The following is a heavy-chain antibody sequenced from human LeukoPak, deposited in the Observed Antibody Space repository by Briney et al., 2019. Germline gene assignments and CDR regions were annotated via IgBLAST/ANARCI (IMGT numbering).Heavy chain of an antibody. V-gene: IGHV4-34*01. D-gene: IGHD5-12*01. Sequence: SETLSLTCAVYGGSFSGYYWSWIRQPPGKGLEWNGEINHSGSTNYNPSLKSRVTISVDTSKNQFSLQLSSVTAAATAVYYCARGLRSPLWLRPTTSFDYWGQGTLVTVSS. J-gene: IGHJ4*02. CDR2: INHSGST. CDR1: GGSFSGYY. CDR3: ARGLRSPLWLRPTTSFDY.